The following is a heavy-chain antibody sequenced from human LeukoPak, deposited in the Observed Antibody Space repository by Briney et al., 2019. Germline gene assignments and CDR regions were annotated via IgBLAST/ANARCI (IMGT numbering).Heavy chain of an antibody. CDR1: GFTFSSYG. Sequence: PGGSLRLSCAASGFTFSSYGMHWVRQAPGKGLEGVAVIWYDGSNKYYADSVKGRFTISRENSKYTLYLQMNRLRAEDTAVYYCAKDISSGWRYFDYSGQPTLVTVSS. J-gene: IGHJ4*02. CDR3: AKDISSGWRYFDY. CDR2: IWYDGSNK. D-gene: IGHD6-19*01. V-gene: IGHV3-33*06.